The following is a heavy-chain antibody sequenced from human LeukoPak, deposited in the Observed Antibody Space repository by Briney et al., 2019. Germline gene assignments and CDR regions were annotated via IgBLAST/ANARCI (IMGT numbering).Heavy chain of an antibody. CDR1: GFTFSSYA. CDR2: ISGSGGGT. CDR3: AKAPNDYGDSYFDY. D-gene: IGHD4-17*01. V-gene: IGHV3-23*01. J-gene: IGHJ4*02. Sequence: GGSLRLSCAASGFTFSSYAMSWVRQAPGKGLEWVSAISGSGGGTYYADSVKGRFTISRDNSKNTLYLQMNSLRAEDTAVYYCAKAPNDYGDSYFDYWGQGTLVTVSS.